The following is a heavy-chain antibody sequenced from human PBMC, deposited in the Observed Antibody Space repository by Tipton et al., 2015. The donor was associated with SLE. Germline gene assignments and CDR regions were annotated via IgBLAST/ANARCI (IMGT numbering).Heavy chain of an antibody. D-gene: IGHD6-13*01. J-gene: IGHJ3*02. Sequence: LRLSCTVSGGSISSGSYYWSWIRQPPGKGLEWIGEINHSGSTNYNPSLKSRVTISVDTSKNQFSLKLSSVTAADTAVYYCARGPGPIAPGRAFDIWGQGTMVTVSS. V-gene: IGHV4-39*07. CDR1: GGSISSGSYY. CDR3: ARGPGPIAPGRAFDI. CDR2: INHSGST.